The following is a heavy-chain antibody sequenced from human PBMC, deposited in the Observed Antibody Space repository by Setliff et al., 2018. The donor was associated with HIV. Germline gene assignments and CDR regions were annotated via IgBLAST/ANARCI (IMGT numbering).Heavy chain of an antibody. V-gene: IGHV3-30*03. CDR3: VREMYTSGRAGAFSI. CDR2: ISYDGSIT. CDR1: GFRFRSYG. J-gene: IGHJ3*02. D-gene: IGHD6-19*01. Sequence: GGSLRLSCAASGFRFRSYGMHWVRQAPGKGLDWLALISYDGSITYNAGSVQGRFTLSADNSKNTLYLQMDSLRPEDTAIYYCVREMYTSGRAGAFSIWGPGTKVTVSS.